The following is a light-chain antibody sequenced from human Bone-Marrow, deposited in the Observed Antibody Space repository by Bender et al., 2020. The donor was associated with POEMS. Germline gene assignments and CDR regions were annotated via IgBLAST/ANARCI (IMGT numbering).Light chain of an antibody. CDR2: DDT. CDR1: NIGDKR. Sequence: SYVLTQPPSVSVAPGQTARITCGGRNIGDKRVHWYQQKPGQAPVLVVYDDTDRPSGIPERFSGSNSGNTATLTISRVEAGDEADYFCQVWHSSGDHPGVVFGGGTKLTVL. V-gene: IGLV3-21*02. J-gene: IGLJ3*02. CDR3: QVWHSSGDHPGVV.